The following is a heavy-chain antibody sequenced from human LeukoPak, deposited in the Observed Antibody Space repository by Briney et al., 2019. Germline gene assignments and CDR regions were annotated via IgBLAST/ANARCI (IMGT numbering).Heavy chain of an antibody. J-gene: IGHJ4*02. V-gene: IGHV1-8*01. D-gene: IGHD3-3*01. CDR2: MNPNSGNT. CDR1: GYTFTSYD. Sequence: ASVKVSCKASGYTFTSYDINWVRQATGQGLEWMGWMNPNSGNTGYAQKFQGRVTMTRNTSISTAYMELSSLRSEDTAVYYCARRIYDFWSGYPYTNSFDYWGQGTLVTVSS. CDR3: ARRIYDFWSGYPYTNSFDY.